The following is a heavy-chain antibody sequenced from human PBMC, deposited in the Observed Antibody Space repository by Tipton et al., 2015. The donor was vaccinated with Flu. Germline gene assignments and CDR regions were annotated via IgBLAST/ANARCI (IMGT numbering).Heavy chain of an antibody. Sequence: TLSLTCAVYGGSFSGYYWSWIRQPPGKGLEWIGDINHSGTTNNNPSLRSRVTISVDTSKNQFSLKLSSVTAADTAVYYCARRKAAKAAFDIWGQGTMVTVSS. J-gene: IGHJ3*02. CDR1: GGSFSGYY. CDR3: ARRKAAKAAFDI. CDR2: INHSGTT. V-gene: IGHV4-34*01. D-gene: IGHD2-15*01.